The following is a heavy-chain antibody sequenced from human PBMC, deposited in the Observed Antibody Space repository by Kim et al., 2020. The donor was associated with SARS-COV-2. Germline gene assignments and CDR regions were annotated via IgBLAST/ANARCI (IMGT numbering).Heavy chain of an antibody. Sequence: YAKGFTGRFVFSLDTSVSTAYLQISSLKAEDTAVYYCARDNYDFWTRFDPWGQGTLVTVSS. CDR3: ARDNYDFWTRFDP. D-gene: IGHD3-3*01. V-gene: IGHV7-4-1*02. J-gene: IGHJ5*02.